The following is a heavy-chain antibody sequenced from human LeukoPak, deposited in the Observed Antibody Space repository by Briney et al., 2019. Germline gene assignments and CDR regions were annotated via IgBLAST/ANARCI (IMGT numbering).Heavy chain of an antibody. CDR1: GFTFSNAW. V-gene: IGHV3-15*01. D-gene: IGHD4-17*01. Sequence: PGGSLRLSCAASGFTFSNAWMSWVRQAPGKGLEWVGRIKSKTDGGTTDYAAPVKGRFTISRDDSKKTLYLQMNSLKTEDTAVYYCTTDDYEGRAFDIWGQGTMVTVSS. CDR2: IKSKTDGGTT. CDR3: TTDDYEGRAFDI. J-gene: IGHJ3*02.